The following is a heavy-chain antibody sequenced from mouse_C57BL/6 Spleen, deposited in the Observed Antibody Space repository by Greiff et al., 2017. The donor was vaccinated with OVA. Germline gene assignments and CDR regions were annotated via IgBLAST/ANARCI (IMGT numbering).Heavy chain of an antibody. D-gene: IGHD6-1*01. CDR1: GYTFTDYE. CDR2: IDPETGGT. CDR3: TRLALYAMDY. V-gene: IGHV1-15*01. Sequence: QVQLKESGAELVRPGASVTLSCKASGYTFTDYEMHWVKQTPVHGLEWIGAIDPETGGTAYNQKFKGKAILTADKSSSTAYMELRSLTSEDSAVYYCTRLALYAMDYWGQGTSVTVSS. J-gene: IGHJ4*01.